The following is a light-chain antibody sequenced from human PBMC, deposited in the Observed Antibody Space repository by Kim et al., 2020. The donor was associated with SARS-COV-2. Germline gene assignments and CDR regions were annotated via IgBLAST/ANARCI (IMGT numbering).Light chain of an antibody. CDR3: SAWDSSLSGVV. CDR2: RNN. CDR1: NNNVGNQG. J-gene: IGLJ2*01. Sequence: QAGLTQPPSVSKGLRQTATLTCTGNNNNVGNQGAAWLQQHQGHPPKLLTYRNNNRPSGISERLSASRSGNTASLTITGLQPEDEADYYCSAWDSSLSGVVFGGGTQLTVL. V-gene: IGLV10-54*01.